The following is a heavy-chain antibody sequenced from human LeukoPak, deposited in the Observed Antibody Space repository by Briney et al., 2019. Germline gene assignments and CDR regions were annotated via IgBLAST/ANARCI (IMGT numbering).Heavy chain of an antibody. J-gene: IGHJ4*02. CDR3: IVLAVAGTLGFDY. D-gene: IGHD6-19*01. CDR2: IRSYSSYI. V-gene: IGHV3-21*01. Sequence: GGSLRLACAASGFTFDSYNFNWVRQAPGKGLEWVATIRSYSSYIYYADSVKGRFTISRDNAKNSLYLQMNSLRAEDTAVYYCIVLAVAGTLGFDYWGQGTLVTVSS. CDR1: GFTFDSYN.